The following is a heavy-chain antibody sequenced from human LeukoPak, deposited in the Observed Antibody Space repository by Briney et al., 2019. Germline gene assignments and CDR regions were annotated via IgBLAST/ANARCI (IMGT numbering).Heavy chain of an antibody. CDR3: ARDVRDFNN. Sequence: PGGSLRLSCAASGFIFDDYGMSWVRQAPGMGLEWVNGINWNGGSTGYADSVKGRFTISRDNAKNALRLRVNSVRADVTVVYSRARDVRDFNNWCKGTLVTVSS. V-gene: IGHV3-20*04. J-gene: IGHJ4*02. CDR2: INWNGGST. CDR1: GFIFDDYG.